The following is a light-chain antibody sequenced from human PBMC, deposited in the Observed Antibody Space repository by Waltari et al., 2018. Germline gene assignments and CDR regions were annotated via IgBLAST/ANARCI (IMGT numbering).Light chain of an antibody. Sequence: SHELTQPPSVSVSPGQTASITCSGDKLADKFVCWYQHKSGQSPVLIIYQDSKRPPGIPDRFSGSNSGNTATLTISGTQAMDEADYYCQAWDRSPSFGTGTKVSVL. V-gene: IGLV3-1*01. CDR3: QAWDRSPS. CDR2: QDS. J-gene: IGLJ1*01. CDR1: KLADKF.